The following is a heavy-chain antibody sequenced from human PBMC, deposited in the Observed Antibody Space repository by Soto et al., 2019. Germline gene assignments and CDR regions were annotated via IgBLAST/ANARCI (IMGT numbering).Heavy chain of an antibody. V-gene: IGHV1-3*04. Sequence: ASVEASCKASGYAYTRCSIHWVRQAPGQRLEWMGSINTGNGNTRFLQKFQGRVTFTRDTSANTAYMELSSLISEDTAVYYCARPKDYDDCLDLWGQGSLVTVSS. J-gene: IGHJ4*02. CDR3: ARPKDYDDCLDL. CDR2: INTGNGNT. D-gene: IGHD3-22*01. CDR1: GYAYTRCS.